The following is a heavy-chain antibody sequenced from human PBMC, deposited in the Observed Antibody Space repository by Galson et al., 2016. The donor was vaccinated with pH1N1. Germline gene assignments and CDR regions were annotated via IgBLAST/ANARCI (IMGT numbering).Heavy chain of an antibody. V-gene: IGHV3-74*01. CDR1: GFTFSRYW. Sequence: CAASGFTFSRYWMHWVRQGPGKGLVWVSRINSDGSSRSHADSVEGRFTISRDNAKKTLYLQMNSLRAEDTGVYYCTRDRAFGDYGGASDIWGQGTMVTVSS. CDR2: INSDGSSR. CDR3: TRDRAFGDYGGASDI. J-gene: IGHJ3*02. D-gene: IGHD4/OR15-4a*01.